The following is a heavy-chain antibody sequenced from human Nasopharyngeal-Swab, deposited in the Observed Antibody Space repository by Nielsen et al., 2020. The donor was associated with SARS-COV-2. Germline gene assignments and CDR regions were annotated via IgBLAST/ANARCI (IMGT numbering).Heavy chain of an antibody. V-gene: IGHV3-30-3*02. J-gene: IGHJ4*02. Sequence: WIRQPPGQGLEWVAVISYDGSNKYYADSVKGRFTISRDNSKNTLYLQMNSLRAEDTAVYYCAKDSPCSGGSCYLRYYFDYWGQGTLVTVSS. D-gene: IGHD2-15*01. CDR2: ISYDGSNK. CDR3: AKDSPCSGGSCYLRYYFDY.